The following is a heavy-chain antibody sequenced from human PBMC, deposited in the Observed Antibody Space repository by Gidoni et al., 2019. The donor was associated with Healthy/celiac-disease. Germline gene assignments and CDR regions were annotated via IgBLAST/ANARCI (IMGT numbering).Heavy chain of an antibody. CDR3: TRLTDCSGGSCLRYYYYGMDV. V-gene: IGHV3-73*02. Sequence: EVQLVESGGGLVQPGGSLKLSCAASGFTFSGSAMHWVRQASGKGLEWVGRIRSKANSYATAYAAAVKGRFTISRDDSKNTAYLQMNSLKTEDTAVYYFTRLTDCSGGSCLRYYYYGMDVWGQGTTVTVSS. CDR2: IRSKANSYAT. J-gene: IGHJ6*02. D-gene: IGHD2-15*01. CDR1: GFTFSGSA.